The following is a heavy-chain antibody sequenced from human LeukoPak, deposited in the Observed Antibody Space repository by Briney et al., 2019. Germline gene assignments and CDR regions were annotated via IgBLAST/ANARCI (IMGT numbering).Heavy chain of an antibody. V-gene: IGHV1-18*01. CDR1: GYTFTSYG. Sequence: ASVKVSCKASGYTFTSYGISWVRQAPGQGLEWMGWIGTYNGNTNYAQKLQGRVTMTTDTSTSTAYMELRSLRSDDTAVYYCARDLVVVVAATPSFDYWGQGTLVTVSS. D-gene: IGHD2-15*01. CDR3: ARDLVVVVAATPSFDY. CDR2: IGTYNGNT. J-gene: IGHJ4*02.